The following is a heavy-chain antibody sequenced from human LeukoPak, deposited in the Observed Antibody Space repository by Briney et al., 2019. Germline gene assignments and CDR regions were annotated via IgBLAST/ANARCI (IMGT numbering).Heavy chain of an antibody. J-gene: IGHJ4*02. CDR3: ARDPLYCSSTSCYLPFDY. CDR1: GYSISSGYY. Sequence: PSETLSLTCTVSGYSISSGYYWGWIRQPPGKGLEWIGSIYHSGSTYYNPSLKSRVTISVDTSKNQFSLKLSSVTAAGTAVYYCARDPLYCSSTSCYLPFDYWGQGTLVTVSS. CDR2: IYHSGST. V-gene: IGHV4-38-2*02. D-gene: IGHD2-2*01.